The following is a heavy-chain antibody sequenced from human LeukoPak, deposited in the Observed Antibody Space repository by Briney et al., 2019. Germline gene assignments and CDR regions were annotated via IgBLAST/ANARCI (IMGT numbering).Heavy chain of an antibody. CDR1: GFTFSSYA. D-gene: IGHD4/OR15-4a*01. V-gene: IGHV3-23*05. Sequence: GGSLRLSCAASGFTFSSYAMSWVRQAPGKGLEWVSFIYSGSTHYSDSVKGRFTISRDNSKNTLYLQMNSLRAEDTAVYYCARRAGAYSHPYDYWGQGTLVTVSS. CDR2: IYSGST. J-gene: IGHJ4*02. CDR3: ARRAGAYSHPYDY.